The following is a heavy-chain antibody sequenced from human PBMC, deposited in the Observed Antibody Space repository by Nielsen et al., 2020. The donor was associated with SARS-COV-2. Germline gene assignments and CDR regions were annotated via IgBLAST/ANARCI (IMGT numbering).Heavy chain of an antibody. V-gene: IGHV4-61*01. CDR2: IFYSGST. CDR3: ARGRWGPSRLLKYYFYAMDV. D-gene: IGHD7-27*01. CDR1: GGSVGSSSFY. J-gene: IGHJ6*02. Sequence: SETLSLTCTVSGGSVGSSSFYWSWMRQSPGKGLEWIGNIFYSGSTNYNPSLKSRVTISVDTSKNQFSLKVNSATAADTAVYYCARGRWGPSRLLKYYFYAMDVWGEGTTVTVSS.